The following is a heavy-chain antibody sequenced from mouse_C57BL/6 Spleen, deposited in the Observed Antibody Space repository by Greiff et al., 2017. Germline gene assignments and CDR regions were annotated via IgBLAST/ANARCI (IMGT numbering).Heavy chain of an antibody. D-gene: IGHD1-1*01. J-gene: IGHJ1*03. CDR2: INPSSGYT. CDR1: GYTFTSYW. Sequence: VQLQQSGAELAKPGASVKLSCKASGYTFTSYWMHWVKQRPGQGLEWIGYINPSSGYTKYNQKFKDKATLTADKSSSTAYMQLSSLTYEYSAVYYCAGDYGSSYRYFDVWGTGTTVTVSS. V-gene: IGHV1-7*01. CDR3: AGDYGSSYRYFDV.